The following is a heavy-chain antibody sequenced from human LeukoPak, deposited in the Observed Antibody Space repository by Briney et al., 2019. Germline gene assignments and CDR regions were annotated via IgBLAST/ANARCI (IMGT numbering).Heavy chain of an antibody. CDR2: ISYDGSNK. V-gene: IGHV3-30*18. CDR1: GFTFSSYG. J-gene: IGHJ4*02. Sequence: PGGSLRLSCAASGFTFSSYGMHWVRQAPGKGLEWVAVISYDGSNKYYADSVKGRFTISRDNSKNTLYLQMNSLRAEDTAVYYCAKLPTTVTTRRDFDYWGQGTLVTVSS. CDR3: AKLPTTVTTRRDFDY. D-gene: IGHD4-17*01.